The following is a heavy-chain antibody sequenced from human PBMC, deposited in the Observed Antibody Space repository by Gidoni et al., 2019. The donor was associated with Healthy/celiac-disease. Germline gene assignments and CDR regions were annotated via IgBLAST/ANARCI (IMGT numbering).Heavy chain of an antibody. CDR1: GFPFSSYE. Sequence: EVQLVESGGGLVQPGGSLRLSCAASGFPFSSYELNWVRQAPGKGLEWVSYISSSGSTIYYADSVKGRFTISRDNAKNSLYLQMNSLRAEDTAVYYCARQSRELVVIIYFDYWGQGTLVTVSS. D-gene: IGHD3-22*01. J-gene: IGHJ4*02. CDR3: ARQSRELVVIIYFDY. CDR2: ISSSGSTI. V-gene: IGHV3-48*03.